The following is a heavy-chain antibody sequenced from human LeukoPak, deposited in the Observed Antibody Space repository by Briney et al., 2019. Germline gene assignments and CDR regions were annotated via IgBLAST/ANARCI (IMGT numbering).Heavy chain of an antibody. J-gene: IGHJ6*03. CDR1: GGTFSSYA. Sequence: SVKVSCKASGGTFSSYAISWVRQAPGQGLEWMGGIIPIFGTANYAQKFQGRVTITADESTSTAYMELSSLRSEDTAVYYCARETLRYCSSTSCPGDPSGYYYYMDVWGKGTTVTVSS. V-gene: IGHV1-69*13. CDR3: ARETLRYCSSTSCPGDPSGYYYYMDV. D-gene: IGHD2-2*01. CDR2: IIPIFGTA.